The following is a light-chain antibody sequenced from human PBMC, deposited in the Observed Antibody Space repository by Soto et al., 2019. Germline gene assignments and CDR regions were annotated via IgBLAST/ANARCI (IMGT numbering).Light chain of an antibody. CDR2: VAS. CDR3: QQSSSTPQT. CDR1: QSISSY. Sequence: DIQITKSPSSLSASVGDRVTITCRASQSISSYLSWYQQKPGKAPKLLINVASTLQSGVPSRFSGSGSGTDLTLANSSLQPEDFATYYCQQSSSTPQTFGAGTRVEIK. V-gene: IGKV1-39*01. J-gene: IGKJ4*01.